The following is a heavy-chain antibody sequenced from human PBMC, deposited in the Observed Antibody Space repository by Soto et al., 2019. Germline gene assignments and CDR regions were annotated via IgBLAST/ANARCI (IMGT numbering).Heavy chain of an antibody. D-gene: IGHD3-3*01. Sequence: EVQLVESGGGLVKPGGSLRLSCAASGFTFSNAWMSWVRQAPGKGLEWVGRIKSKTDGGTTDYAAPVKGRFTISRDDSKNTLYLQMNSLKTEDTALYYCTTDWDFGVVIPFDYWGQGTLVTVSS. CDR3: TTDWDFGVVIPFDY. V-gene: IGHV3-15*01. J-gene: IGHJ4*02. CDR1: GFTFSNAW. CDR2: IKSKTDGGTT.